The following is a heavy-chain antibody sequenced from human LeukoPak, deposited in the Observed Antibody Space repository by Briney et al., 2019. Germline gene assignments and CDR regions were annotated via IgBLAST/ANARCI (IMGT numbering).Heavy chain of an antibody. Sequence: PWGSLRLSCAASGLTFRSYGMHWVRQAPGKGLEWVAFISHDESNKYYADSVKGRFTISRDNSKSTLYLQMNSLGAEDTAVYYCAKEEVDLHAFDIWGQGTMVTVSS. V-gene: IGHV3-30*18. CDR2: ISHDESNK. CDR3: AKEEVDLHAFDI. CDR1: GLTFRSYG. J-gene: IGHJ3*02. D-gene: IGHD3/OR15-3a*01.